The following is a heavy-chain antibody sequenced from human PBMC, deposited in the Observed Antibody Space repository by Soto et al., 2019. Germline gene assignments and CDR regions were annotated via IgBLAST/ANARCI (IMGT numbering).Heavy chain of an antibody. CDR1: GYTFTSSD. Sequence: ASVKVSCKASGYTFTSSDINWVRQATGQGLEWMGWMNPNSGNTGYAQKFQGRVTMTRNTSISTAYMELNSLRDEDTAVYYCARVVVVIPPGYYYAMDVWGQGTTVTVSS. CDR2: MNPNSGNT. CDR3: ARVVVVIPPGYYYAMDV. V-gene: IGHV1-8*01. J-gene: IGHJ6*02. D-gene: IGHD3-22*01.